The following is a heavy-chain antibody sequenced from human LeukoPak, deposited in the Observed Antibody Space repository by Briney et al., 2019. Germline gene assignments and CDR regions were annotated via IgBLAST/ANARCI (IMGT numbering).Heavy chain of an antibody. D-gene: IGHD7-27*01. CDR2: IYTSGST. J-gene: IGHJ4*02. CDR1: GGSISSYY. Sequence: SETLSLTCTVSGGSISSYYWSWIRQPAGKGLEWIGRIYTSGSTNYNPSLKSRVTMSVDTSKNQFSLKLSSVTAADTAVYYCARVRDDWGPYYFDYWGQGTLVTVSS. CDR3: ARVRDDWGPYYFDY. V-gene: IGHV4-4*07.